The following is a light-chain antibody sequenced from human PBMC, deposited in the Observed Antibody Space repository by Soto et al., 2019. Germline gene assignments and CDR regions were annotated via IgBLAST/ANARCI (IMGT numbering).Light chain of an antibody. V-gene: IGLV1-40*01. CDR2: ANN. CDR3: QSFDSSLSTLYV. CDR1: SSNIGAGYD. Sequence: QSLLTQPPSVSEAPGQRVTISCTGSSSNIGAGYDVHWYRQLPGTAPKLLIYANNNRPSGVPDRFSVSKSGTSASLAITGLQAEDEADYYCQSFDSSLSTLYVFGTGTKVTVL. J-gene: IGLJ1*01.